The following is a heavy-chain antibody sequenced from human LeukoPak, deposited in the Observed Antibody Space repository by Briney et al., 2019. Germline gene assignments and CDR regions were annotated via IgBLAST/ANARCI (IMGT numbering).Heavy chain of an antibody. V-gene: IGHV3-30*02. Sequence: GGSLRLSCVASGFRFRNYGMHWVRQAPGKGLEWVTFIRSDSSYKYYADSVKGRFTTSRDNSKSTLDLQMNSLRPEDTALYYCARDRGVSGNYYDYWGQGTLVTVSS. CDR2: IRSDSSYK. CDR1: GFRFRNYG. CDR3: ARDRGVSGNYYDY. J-gene: IGHJ4*02. D-gene: IGHD3-10*01.